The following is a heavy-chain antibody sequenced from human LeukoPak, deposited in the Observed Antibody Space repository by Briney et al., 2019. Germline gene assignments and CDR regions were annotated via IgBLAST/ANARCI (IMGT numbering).Heavy chain of an antibody. CDR3: ARDFGWGGALDI. D-gene: IGHD6-19*01. CDR2: ITSSSTYV. Sequence: GGSLRLSCAASGFPFSHYTMNWVRRTPGKGLEWVSLITSSSTYVESADSVKGRFTISRDNAKNSLSLQMNSLRAEDTAVYYCARDFGWGGALDIWGQGTMVTVSS. V-gene: IGHV3-21*01. J-gene: IGHJ3*02. CDR1: GFPFSHYT.